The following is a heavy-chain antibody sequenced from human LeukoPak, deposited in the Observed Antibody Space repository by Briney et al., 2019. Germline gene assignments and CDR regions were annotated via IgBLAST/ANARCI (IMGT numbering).Heavy chain of an antibody. D-gene: IGHD4-17*01. V-gene: IGHV3-21*01. CDR1: GFTFSTYT. CDR2: IYSSGSYI. Sequence: GGSLRLSCAASGFTFSTYTMNWVRQAPGKGLEWVSSIYSSGSYIYYADSVQGRFTISRDNAKNSLYLQMNSLRAEDTALYYCARDRTTVSSPLDYWGQGALVIVSS. CDR3: ARDRTTVSSPLDY. J-gene: IGHJ4*02.